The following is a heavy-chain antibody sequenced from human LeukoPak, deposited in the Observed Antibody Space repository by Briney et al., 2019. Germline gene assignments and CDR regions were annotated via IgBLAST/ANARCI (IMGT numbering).Heavy chain of an antibody. CDR3: ARSTLLWFGEGAFDI. J-gene: IGHJ3*02. CDR1: GGSISSSSYY. V-gene: IGHV4-39*07. D-gene: IGHD3-10*01. Sequence: PSETLSLTCTVSGGSISSSSYYWGWIRQPPGKGLEWIGSIHYSGSTYYNPSLKSRVTISVDTSKNQFSLKLSSVTAADTAVYYCARSTLLWFGEGAFDIWGQGTMVTVSS. CDR2: IHYSGST.